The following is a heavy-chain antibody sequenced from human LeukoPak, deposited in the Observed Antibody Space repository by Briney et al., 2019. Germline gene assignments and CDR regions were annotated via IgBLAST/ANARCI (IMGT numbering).Heavy chain of an antibody. Sequence: SETLSLTCTVSGGSISSGGYYWSWIRQHPGKGLEWIGYIYYSGSTYYNPSLKSRVTISVDTSKNQFSLKLSSVTAADTAVYYCARVPIAVAPIHDAFDIWGQGTMVTVSS. V-gene: IGHV4-31*03. CDR1: GGSISSGGYY. CDR2: IYYSGST. J-gene: IGHJ3*02. CDR3: ARVPIAVAPIHDAFDI. D-gene: IGHD6-19*01.